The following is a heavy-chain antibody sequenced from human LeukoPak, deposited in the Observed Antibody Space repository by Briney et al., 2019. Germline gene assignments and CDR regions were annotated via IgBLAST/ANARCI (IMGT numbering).Heavy chain of an antibody. V-gene: IGHV1-2*02. CDR1: GYTFTGYY. D-gene: IGHD2-2*01. J-gene: IGHJ4*02. Sequence: ASVKVSCKAFGYTFTGYYIHWVRRAPGQGLEWMGWINPKSGGTNYAQKFQGRVTMTRDTSISTAYMELSRLRYDDTAVYYCASLGDSTTATPDDEFDYWGQGTLVTVSS. CDR3: ASLGDSTTATPDDEFDY. CDR2: INPKSGGT.